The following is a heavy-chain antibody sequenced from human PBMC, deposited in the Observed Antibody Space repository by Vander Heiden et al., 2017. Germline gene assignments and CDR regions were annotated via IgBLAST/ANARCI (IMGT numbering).Heavy chain of an antibody. V-gene: IGHV3-15*01. Sequence: DVQLVESGGGLVKPGGSLSLSCAASGFTFSNDWMGWVRQDPGEGVEWVGRIKSKTDGGTTDYAAPVKGRFTITRDDSKNTLYLQMNSLKAEDTAVYYCTTDSVGLYGGLDYWGQGTLVTVSS. CDR3: TTDSVGLYGGLDY. J-gene: IGHJ4*02. CDR1: GFTFSNDW. D-gene: IGHD2-8*01. CDR2: IKSKTDGGTT.